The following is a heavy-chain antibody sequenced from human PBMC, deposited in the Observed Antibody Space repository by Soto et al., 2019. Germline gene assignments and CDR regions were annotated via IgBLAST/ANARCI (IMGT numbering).Heavy chain of an antibody. V-gene: IGHV6-1*01. CDR1: GDSVSSNSAA. J-gene: IGHJ6*02. Sequence: SQTLLLTCAISGDSVSSNSAAWNWIRQSPSRGLEWLGRTYYRSKWYNDYAVSVKSRITINPDTSKNQFSLQLNSVTPEDTAVYYCARDIAATIPAYYYYGMDVWGQGTTVTVSS. D-gene: IGHD5-12*01. CDR3: ARDIAATIPAYYYYGMDV. CDR2: TYYRSKWYN.